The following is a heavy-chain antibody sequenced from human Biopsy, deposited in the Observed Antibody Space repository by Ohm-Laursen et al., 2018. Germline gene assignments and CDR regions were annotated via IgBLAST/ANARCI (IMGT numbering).Heavy chain of an antibody. CDR1: GFMFSASW. Sequence: SLTLSCAASGFMFSASWMSCDRQAPGKGLERVANINPDGCEKYFADSVKGRFTISRDNAENSMYLQMSRLSVDDTAVYYSARDERWGQGTLVTVSS. J-gene: IGHJ4*02. V-gene: IGHV3-7*01. D-gene: IGHD5-24*01. CDR2: INPDGCEK. CDR3: ARDER.